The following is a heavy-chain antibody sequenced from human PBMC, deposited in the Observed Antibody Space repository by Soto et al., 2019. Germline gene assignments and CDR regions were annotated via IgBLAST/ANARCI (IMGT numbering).Heavy chain of an antibody. D-gene: IGHD6-13*01. CDR2: INHSGST. CDR3: ASGWYRAFDI. V-gene: IGHV4-34*01. Sequence: SETLSLTCAVYGGSFSGYYWSWIRQPPGKGLEWIGEINHSGSTNYNPSLKSRVTISADTSKNQFSLKLSSVTAADTAVYYCASGWYRAFDIWGQGTMVTVSS. CDR1: GGSFSGYY. J-gene: IGHJ3*02.